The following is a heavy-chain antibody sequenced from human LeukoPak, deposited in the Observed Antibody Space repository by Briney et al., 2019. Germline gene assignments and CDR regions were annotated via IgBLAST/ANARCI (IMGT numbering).Heavy chain of an antibody. V-gene: IGHV3-9*01. CDR2: ISWNSGSI. CDR1: GFTFDDYA. CDR3: AKAVGNWSSTSCWDWFDP. Sequence: GRSLRLSCAASGFTFDDYAMHWVRQAPGKGLEWVSGISWNSGSIDYADSVKGRFPISRENAKNSLYLQINSLRAEGTALYCCAKAVGNWSSTSCWDWFDPWGQGTLVTVSS. D-gene: IGHD2-2*01. J-gene: IGHJ5*02.